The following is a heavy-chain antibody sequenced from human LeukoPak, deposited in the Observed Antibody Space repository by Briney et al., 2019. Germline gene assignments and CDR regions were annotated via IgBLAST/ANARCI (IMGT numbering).Heavy chain of an antibody. CDR3: AREAFGETRDWYFDL. CDR1: GFTVSNHY. CDR2: IYSGGDT. Sequence: GGSLRLSCAASGFTVSNHYMSWVRQAPGKGLEWVSVIYSGGDTYYADSVKGRFTISRDNSENTLYLQMNSVRAEDTAVFYCAREAFGETRDWYFDLWGRGTLVTVSS. V-gene: IGHV3-53*01. D-gene: IGHD3-10*01. J-gene: IGHJ2*01.